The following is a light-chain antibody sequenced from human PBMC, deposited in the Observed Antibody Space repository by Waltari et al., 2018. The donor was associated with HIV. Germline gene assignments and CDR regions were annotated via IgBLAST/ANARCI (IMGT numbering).Light chain of an antibody. CDR3: SAWDDNVNAL. CDR1: RSNIGSNN. V-gene: IGLV1-44*01. Sequence: QSVLTQPPSASGTPGQRVTISCSGSRSNIGSNNVNWYQQLPGTAPKLVIYSNNQWPSGVPDRFSGSKSGTSASLAISGLQSEDEADYYCSAWDDNVNALFGGGTRLTVV. J-gene: IGLJ2*01. CDR2: SNN.